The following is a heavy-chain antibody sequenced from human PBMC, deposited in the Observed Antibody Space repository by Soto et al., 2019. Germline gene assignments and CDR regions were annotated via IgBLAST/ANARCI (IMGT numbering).Heavy chain of an antibody. Sequence: GGSLRLSCAASGFTFSSYSMNWVRQAPGKGLEWVSYISSSSSTIYYADSVKGRFTISRDNAKNSLYLQMNSLRDEDTAVYYCAGSGGLLDSGSYYPFDYWGQGTLVTVSS. J-gene: IGHJ4*02. V-gene: IGHV3-48*02. D-gene: IGHD3-10*01. CDR1: GFTFSSYS. CDR3: AGSGGLLDSGSYYPFDY. CDR2: ISSSSSTI.